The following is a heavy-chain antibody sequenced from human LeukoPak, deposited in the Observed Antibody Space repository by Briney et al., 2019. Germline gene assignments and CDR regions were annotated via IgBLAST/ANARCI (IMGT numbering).Heavy chain of an antibody. CDR2: IIPILGIA. J-gene: IGHJ2*01. D-gene: IGHD2-15*01. Sequence: SVKVSCKAPGGTFSSYAISWVRQAPGQGLEWMGRIIPILGIANYAQKFQGRVTITADKSTSTAYMELSSLRSEDTAVYYCARVPNCSGGSCYLLWYFDLWGRGTLVTVSS. CDR3: ARVPNCSGGSCYLLWYFDL. CDR1: GGTFSSYA. V-gene: IGHV1-69*04.